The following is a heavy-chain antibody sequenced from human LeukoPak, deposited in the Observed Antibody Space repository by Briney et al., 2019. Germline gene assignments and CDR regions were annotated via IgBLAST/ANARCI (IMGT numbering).Heavy chain of an antibody. CDR1: GFTFSSYG. Sequence: GGSLRLSCAASGFTFSSYGMTWVRQAPGKGLEWVSYISSSSSTIYYADSVKGRFTISRDNAKNSLYLQMNSLRAEDTAVYYCARVYGSGSLPGVYWGQGTLVTVSS. V-gene: IGHV3-48*01. CDR2: ISSSSSTI. J-gene: IGHJ4*02. D-gene: IGHD3-10*01. CDR3: ARVYGSGSLPGVY.